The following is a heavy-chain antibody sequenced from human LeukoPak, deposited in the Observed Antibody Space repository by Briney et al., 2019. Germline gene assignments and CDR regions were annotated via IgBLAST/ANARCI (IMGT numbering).Heavy chain of an antibody. CDR1: GFTFSSYA. D-gene: IGHD3-22*01. Sequence: GGSLRLSCAASGFTFSSYAMSWARQAPGKGLEWVSGISGSGDNTYYADSVKGRFTISRDNSKNTLYVQVNSLGTEDTAAYYCAKGSYYDSSGSLYFDYWGQGTLVTVSS. CDR2: ISGSGDNT. V-gene: IGHV3-23*01. CDR3: AKGSYYDSSGSLYFDY. J-gene: IGHJ4*02.